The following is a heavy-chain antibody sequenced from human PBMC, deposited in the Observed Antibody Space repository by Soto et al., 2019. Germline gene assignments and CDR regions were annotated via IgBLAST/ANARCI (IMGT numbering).Heavy chain of an antibody. J-gene: IGHJ4*02. CDR3: ASPRLSSDGTTPIDY. Sequence: QVQLVESGGGVVQPGRSLRLSCAASGFTFNNYAMHWVRQAPGKGLEWVAVLSFDGSTKYYADSVKGRFTISRDNSKNTLYLHMISLRAEVTAVYYCASPRLSSDGTTPIDYWGQGTLVTVFS. D-gene: IGHD1-1*01. CDR2: LSFDGSTK. V-gene: IGHV3-30-3*01. CDR1: GFTFNNYA.